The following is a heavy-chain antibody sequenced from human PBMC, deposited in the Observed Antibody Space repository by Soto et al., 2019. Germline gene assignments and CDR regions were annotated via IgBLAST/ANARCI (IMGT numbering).Heavy chain of an antibody. V-gene: IGHV3-30*18. D-gene: IGHD1-1*01. CDR1: GFTFSNYA. CDR3: AKDKGVFNWDTSYFDY. Sequence: QVQLVESGGGVVQPGRSLRLSCAASGFTFSNYAMHWVRQAPGKGLEWVALTSYDGNNEYYTDSVKGRFTISRDNSKNTLFLQMNSPRPEDTAVYYCAKDKGVFNWDTSYFDYWGQGALVTVSS. J-gene: IGHJ4*02. CDR2: TSYDGNNE.